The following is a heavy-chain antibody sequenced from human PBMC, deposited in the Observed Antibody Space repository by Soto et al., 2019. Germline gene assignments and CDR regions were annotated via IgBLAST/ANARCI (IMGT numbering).Heavy chain of an antibody. CDR2: IWYDGSNK. J-gene: IGHJ6*02. V-gene: IGHV3-33*01. CDR1: GFTFSSYG. D-gene: IGHD2-15*01. CDR3: ARGYCSGGSCNYYYYGMDV. Sequence: GGSLRLSCGASGFTFSSYGMHWVRQAPGKGLEWVAVIWYDGSNKYYADSVKGRFTISRDNSKNTLYLQMNSLRAEDTAVYYCARGYCSGGSCNYYYYGMDVWGQGTTVTVSS.